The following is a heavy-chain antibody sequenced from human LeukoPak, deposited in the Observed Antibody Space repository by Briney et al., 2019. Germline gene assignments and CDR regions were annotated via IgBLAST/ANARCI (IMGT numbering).Heavy chain of an antibody. J-gene: IGHJ6*03. CDR1: GFTFSSYS. CDR2: ISSSSSYI. D-gene: IGHD1-26*01. V-gene: IGHV3-21*01. Sequence: PGGSLRLSCAASGFTFSSYSMNWVRQAPGKGLEWVSSISSSSSYIYYADSVKGRFTISRDNAKNSLYLQMNSLRAEDTAVYYCARGEEGYYYYYMDVWGKGTTVTVSS. CDR3: ARGEEGYYYYYMDV.